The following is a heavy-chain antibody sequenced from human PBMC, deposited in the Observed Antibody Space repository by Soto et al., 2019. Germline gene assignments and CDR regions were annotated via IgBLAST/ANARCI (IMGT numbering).Heavy chain of an antibody. Sequence: SETLCLTCTVSGGSISSSSYYWGWIRQPPGKGLEWIGSIYYSGSTYYNPSLKSRVTISVDTSKNQFSLKLSSVTAADTAVYYCARGRSWFDPWGQGTLVTVSS. CDR2: IYYSGST. CDR1: GGSISSSSYY. J-gene: IGHJ5*02. V-gene: IGHV4-39*01. CDR3: ARGRSWFDP.